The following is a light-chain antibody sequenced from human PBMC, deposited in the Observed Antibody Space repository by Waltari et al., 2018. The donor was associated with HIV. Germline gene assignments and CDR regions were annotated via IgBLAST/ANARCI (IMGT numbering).Light chain of an antibody. CDR3: VTWDDSLNAYWV. V-gene: IGLV1-44*01. Sequence: QSVLTQPPSASGTPGQRVTISCSGSSSNVGRHPVNWYQQFPGPAPKLLIYRYTQRPSGVPDRFSCSKSGTSASLAISGRQSADEADYYCVTWDDSLNAYWVFGGGTKLTV. CDR2: RYT. CDR1: SSNVGRHP. J-gene: IGLJ3*02.